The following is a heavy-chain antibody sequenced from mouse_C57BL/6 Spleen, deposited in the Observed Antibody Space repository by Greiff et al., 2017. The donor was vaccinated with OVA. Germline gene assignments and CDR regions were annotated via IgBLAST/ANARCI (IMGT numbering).Heavy chain of an antibody. D-gene: IGHD1-1*01. Sequence: EVQLQQSGPELVKPGASVKISCKASGYTFTDYYMNWVKQSHGKSLEWIGDINPNNGGTSYNQKFKGKATLTVDKSSSAAYMELRSLTSEDSAVYYCARRAYYGSSYYLDYWGQGTTLTVSS. CDR1: GYTFTDYY. CDR2: INPNNGGT. V-gene: IGHV1-26*01. CDR3: ARRAYYGSSYYLDY. J-gene: IGHJ2*01.